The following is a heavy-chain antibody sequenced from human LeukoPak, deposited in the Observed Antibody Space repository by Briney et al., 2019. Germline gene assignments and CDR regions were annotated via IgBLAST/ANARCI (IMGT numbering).Heavy chain of an antibody. CDR1: GYSFTSYW. V-gene: IGHV5-51*01. D-gene: IGHD4-17*01. J-gene: IGHJ3*02. CDR2: IYPGDSDT. Sequence: GESLKISCKGSGYSFTSYWIGWVRQMPGKGLEWMGIIYPGDSDTRYSPSFQGQVTISADKSISTAYLQWSSLKASAPAMYYCATSVDYGDYGAVFDIWGQGTMVTVSS. CDR3: ATSVDYGDYGAVFDI.